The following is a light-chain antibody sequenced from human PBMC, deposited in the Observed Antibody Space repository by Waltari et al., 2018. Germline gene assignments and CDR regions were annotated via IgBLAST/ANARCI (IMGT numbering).Light chain of an antibody. J-gene: IGKJ2*01. V-gene: IGKV4-1*01. CDR1: PSVLYSSKNLNY. CDR2: WAS. Sequence: DIVMTQSPDSLAVSLGERATINCKSSPSVLYSSKNLNYLAWYQQKPGQPPKLLIYWASTRESGVPDRFSGSGSGTDFTLTISSLQAEDVAVYYCQQFYSTPYTFGQGTKLEIK. CDR3: QQFYSTPYT.